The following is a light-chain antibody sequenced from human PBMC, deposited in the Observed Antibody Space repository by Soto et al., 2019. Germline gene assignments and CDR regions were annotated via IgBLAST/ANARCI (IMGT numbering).Light chain of an antibody. Sequence: EIVLTQSPATLSLFPGERATLSCRASQSVYSYLAWYQQKPGQAPRLLIYDASKRATGIPARFSGSGSGTDFTLTISNLEPEDFAVYYCQQRTDWERTFGQGTKVDIK. CDR2: DAS. V-gene: IGKV3-11*01. J-gene: IGKJ1*01. CDR3: QQRTDWERT. CDR1: QSVYSY.